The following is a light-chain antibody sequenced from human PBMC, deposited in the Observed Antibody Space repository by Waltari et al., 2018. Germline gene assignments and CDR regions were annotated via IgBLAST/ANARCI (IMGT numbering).Light chain of an antibody. CDR1: NLNYKY. J-gene: IGLJ2*01. Sequence: SYALTQAPSLSVSPGQTASISCSGDNLNYKYVYWYQQKAGQSPVLVIYQDTKRPSGIPERFSGSNSGNTATLTISGTQVMDEADYYCQVWDSSSGTFGAGTKVTVL. CDR2: QDT. CDR3: QVWDSSSGT. V-gene: IGLV3-1*01.